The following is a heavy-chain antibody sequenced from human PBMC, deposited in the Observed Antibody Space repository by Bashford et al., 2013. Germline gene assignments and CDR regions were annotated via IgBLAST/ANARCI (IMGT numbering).Heavy chain of an antibody. D-gene: IGHD3-16*01. Sequence: SLRLSCAASGFTFDDYAMHWVRQAPGKGLEWVSGISWNSGSIGYADSVKGRFTISRDNAKNSLYLQMNSLRAEDTAVYYCAKGGNWFDSVGPGNPGHRLL. CDR1: GFTFDDYA. V-gene: IGHV3-9*01. CDR3: AKGGNWFDS. J-gene: IGHJ5*01. CDR2: ISWNSGSI.